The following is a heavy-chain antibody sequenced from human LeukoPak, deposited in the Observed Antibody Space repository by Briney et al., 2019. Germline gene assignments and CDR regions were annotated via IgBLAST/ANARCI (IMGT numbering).Heavy chain of an antibody. J-gene: IGHJ6*04. CDR1: GGSFSGYH. CDR2: SNHSGST. CDR3: ARAPARSYHYYYYGMDV. Sequence: SETLSLTCAVYGGSFSGYHWSWIRQPPGKGLEWIGESNHSGSTNYNPSLKSRVTISVDTSKNPFSLKLSSVTAADTAVYYCARAPARSYHYYYYGMDVWGKGTTVTVSS. V-gene: IGHV4-34*01.